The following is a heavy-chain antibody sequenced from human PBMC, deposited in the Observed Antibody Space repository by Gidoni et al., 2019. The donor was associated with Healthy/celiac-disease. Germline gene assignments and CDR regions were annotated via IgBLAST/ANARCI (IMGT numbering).Heavy chain of an antibody. CDR1: GYTFTSYA. Sequence: QVQLVQSGAEVKKPGASVKVSCKASGYTFTSYAMHWVRQAPGQRLDWMGWINAGNGNTKYSQKFQGRVTITRDTSASTAYMELSSLRSEDTAVYYCAWSREYYDYVWGSYRHAPSFDYWGQGTLVTVSS. D-gene: IGHD3-16*02. J-gene: IGHJ4*02. V-gene: IGHV1-3*01. CDR2: INAGNGNT. CDR3: AWSREYYDYVWGSYRHAPSFDY.